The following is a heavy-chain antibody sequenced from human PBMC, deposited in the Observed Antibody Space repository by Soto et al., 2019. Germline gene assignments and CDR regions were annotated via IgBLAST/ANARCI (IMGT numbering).Heavy chain of an antibody. CDR1: GDSITRRDYY. Sequence: SETLSLTCTFSGDSITRRDYYWTWIRQYPGKGLEWIGYIHHSGAAHYNPSLKSRLTISVDTSRNQFSLKLTSVTAADTAVYYCARAIGGNNWNPNWFDSWGQGTKVTVSS. J-gene: IGHJ5*01. CDR2: IHHSGAA. CDR3: ARAIGGNNWNPNWFDS. V-gene: IGHV4-31*03. D-gene: IGHD1-20*01.